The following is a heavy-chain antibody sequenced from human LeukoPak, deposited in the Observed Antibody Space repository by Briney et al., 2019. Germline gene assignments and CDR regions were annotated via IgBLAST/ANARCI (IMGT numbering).Heavy chain of an antibody. J-gene: IGHJ6*02. V-gene: IGHV3-33*01. D-gene: IGHD2-21*02. CDR1: GFTFSSYG. CDR3: ARPSLAYCGGDCYSWYYYGMDV. Sequence: QSGGSLRLSCAASGFTFSSYGMHWVRQAPGKGLEWVAVIWYDGSNKYYADSVKGRFTISRDNSKNTLYLQMNSLRAEDTAVYYCARPSLAYCGGDCYSWYYYGMDVWGQGTTVTVSS. CDR2: IWYDGSNK.